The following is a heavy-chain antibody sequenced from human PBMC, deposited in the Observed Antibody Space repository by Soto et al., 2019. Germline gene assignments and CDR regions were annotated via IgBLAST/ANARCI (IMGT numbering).Heavy chain of an antibody. CDR1: GFTFSSYS. J-gene: IGHJ4*02. D-gene: IGHD6-6*01. V-gene: IGHV3-21*01. CDR2: ISSSSSYI. CDR3: ARDPSSSSFPFDY. Sequence: GGSLRLSCAASGFTFSSYSMNWVRQAPGKGLEWVSSISSSSSYIYYADSVKGRFTISRDNAKNSLYLQMNSLRAEETAVYYCARDPSSSSFPFDYWGQGTLVTVSS.